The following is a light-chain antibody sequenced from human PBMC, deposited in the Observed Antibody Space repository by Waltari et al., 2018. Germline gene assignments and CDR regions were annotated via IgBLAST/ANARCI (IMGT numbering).Light chain of an antibody. V-gene: IGLV3-19*01. CDR2: SKN. CDR1: SLRTYY. J-gene: IGLJ2*01. CDR3: KSRDTIGDHVV. Sequence: SSELTQDPAVSVALGQTVRITCQGDSLRTYYASWYQQKPGQAPVLVFYSKNNRPSGIPERFSDSSSGNTASLIITGTQAEDEADYYCKSRDTIGDHVVFGGGTKLTVL.